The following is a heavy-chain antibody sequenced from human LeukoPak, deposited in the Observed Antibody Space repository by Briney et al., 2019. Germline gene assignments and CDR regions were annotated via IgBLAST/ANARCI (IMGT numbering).Heavy chain of an antibody. Sequence: SETLSLTCTVSGGSINSSDYYWGWIRQPPGKGLEWIGSMHYSGSTYYNPSLKSRVTISVDTSKNQFSLKLSSVTAADTAVYYCARGGRSLVAAQFDLWGRGTLVTVSS. D-gene: IGHD2-15*01. CDR2: MHYSGST. CDR3: ARGGRSLVAAQFDL. J-gene: IGHJ2*01. CDR1: GGSINSSDYY. V-gene: IGHV4-39*07.